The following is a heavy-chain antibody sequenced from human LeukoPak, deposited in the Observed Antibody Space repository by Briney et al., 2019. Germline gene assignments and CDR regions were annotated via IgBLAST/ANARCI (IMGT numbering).Heavy chain of an antibody. CDR3: ARDPQYCSGGSCYSFDY. V-gene: IGHV3-21*01. D-gene: IGHD2-15*01. CDR2: IISGSSYI. CDR1: GFTFSTYS. J-gene: IGHJ4*02. Sequence: PGGSLRLSCAASGFTFSTYSMNWVRQAPGKGLEWVSSIISGSSYIYYADSVKGRFTISRDNAKNSLYLQMNSLRAEDTAVYYCARDPQYCSGGSCYSFDYWGQGTLVTVSS.